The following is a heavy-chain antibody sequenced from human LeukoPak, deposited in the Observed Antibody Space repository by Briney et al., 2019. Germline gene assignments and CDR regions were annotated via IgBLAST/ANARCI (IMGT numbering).Heavy chain of an antibody. CDR1: GFTFSSYG. Sequence: GGSLRLSCAASGFTFSSYGMHWVRQAPGKGLEWAAFIQSDGSDQYYADSVKGRLSISRDNSKNTLYLQMNSLRTEDTAVYYCAKRDGYNSGPFDYWGQGTLVTVSS. CDR3: AKRDGYNSGPFDY. D-gene: IGHD5-24*01. CDR2: IQSDGSDQ. J-gene: IGHJ4*02. V-gene: IGHV3-30*02.